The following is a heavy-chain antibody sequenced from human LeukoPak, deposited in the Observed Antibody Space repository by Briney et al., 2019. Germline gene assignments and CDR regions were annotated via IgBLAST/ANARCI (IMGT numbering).Heavy chain of an antibody. CDR3: ARDRRTMTTCDY. CDR2: ISSSSSYI. V-gene: IGHV3-21*01. CDR1: GFTFSSCT. J-gene: IGHJ4*02. Sequence: PGGSLRLSCAASGFTFSSCTMNWVRQAPGKGLEWVSSISSSSSYIYYADSVKGRFTISRDNAKNSLYLQMNSLRAEDTAVYYCARDRRTMTTCDYWGQGSLVTVSS. D-gene: IGHD4-17*01.